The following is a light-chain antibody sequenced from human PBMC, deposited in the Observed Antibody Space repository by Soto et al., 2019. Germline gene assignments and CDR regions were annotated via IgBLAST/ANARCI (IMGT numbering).Light chain of an antibody. CDR2: GVS. CDR3: GQFVSSPPRT. CDR1: QSVGSTF. Sequence: EMVLTQSPCTLSLSPGERATLSCRASQSVGSTFLAWYQQKPGQAPRLLIYGVSTRATGIPDRFSGSWSGTDFTLSISRLEPEDFAVYYCGQFVSSPPRTFGQGTQVDIK. J-gene: IGKJ1*01. V-gene: IGKV3-20*01.